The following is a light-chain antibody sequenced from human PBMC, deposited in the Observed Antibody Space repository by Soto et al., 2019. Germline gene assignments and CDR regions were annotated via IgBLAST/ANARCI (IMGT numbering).Light chain of an antibody. J-gene: IGKJ1*01. Sequence: EKVMTQSPATLSVSPGERATLSCRASQSVYSNLAWYQQKPGQAPTLLIYGASTRATGIPDRFSGSGSGTEFTLTISRLEPEDFAIFYCQQHDTSLTWTFGQGTKVDIK. V-gene: IGKV3D-15*01. CDR1: QSVYSN. CDR3: QQHDTSLTWT. CDR2: GAS.